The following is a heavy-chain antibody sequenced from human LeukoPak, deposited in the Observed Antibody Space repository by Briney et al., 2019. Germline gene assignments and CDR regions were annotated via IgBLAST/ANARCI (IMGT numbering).Heavy chain of an antibody. J-gene: IGHJ3*02. D-gene: IGHD6-25*01. CDR1: GGSISSSNW. Sequence: TSETLCLTCAVSGGSISSSNWRSWIRQPPGKGLEWIGSMYYSGSTYYNPSLKSRVTISVDTSKNQLYLQLSSLTAADTAVYYCARQTPRPSDAFDIWGQRTMVTVSS. CDR2: MYYSGST. CDR3: ARQTPRPSDAFDI. V-gene: IGHV4-39*01.